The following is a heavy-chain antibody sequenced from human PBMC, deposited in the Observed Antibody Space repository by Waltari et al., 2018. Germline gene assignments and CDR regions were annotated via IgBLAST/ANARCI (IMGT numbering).Heavy chain of an antibody. CDR2: IYSGVSA. CDR3: ARGPPISAKWELCWFDY. D-gene: IGHD3-16*01. V-gene: IGHV3-53*01. CDR1: GFAVGDIY. Sequence: EVQVVESGGGLIQPGGSLRLSCADSGFAVGDIYIRWVRQAPGKGLEWVAVIYSGVSAYYADAVKGRFTISRDSSENTFYLQMSSLRVEDTAVYYCARGPPISAKWELCWFDYWGQGTLVTVSS. J-gene: IGHJ4*02.